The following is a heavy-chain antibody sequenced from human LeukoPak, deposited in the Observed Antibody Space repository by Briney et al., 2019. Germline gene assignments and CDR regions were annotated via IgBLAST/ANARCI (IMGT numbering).Heavy chain of an antibody. J-gene: IGHJ4*02. CDR2: IKQDGSEK. V-gene: IGHV3-7*03. CDR3: ASGLELDY. CDR1: GFTFRSYW. Sequence: GGSLRLSCEASGFTFRSYWMRWVRQAPGKGLEWVANIKQDGSEKNYVDSVKGRFTISRDNAKNSLYLQMNSLRAKDTAVYYCASGLELDYWGQGTLVTVSS.